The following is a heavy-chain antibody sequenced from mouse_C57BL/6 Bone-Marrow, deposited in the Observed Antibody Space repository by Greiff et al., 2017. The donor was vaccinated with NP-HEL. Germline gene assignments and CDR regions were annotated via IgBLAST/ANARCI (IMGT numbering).Heavy chain of an antibody. CDR3: VILRRDYFDY. J-gene: IGHJ2*01. Sequence: VQLQQSGPELVKPGASVKISCKASGYAFSSSWMNWVKQRPGKGLEWIGRIYPGDGDTNYNGKFKGKATLTADKSSSTAYMQLSSLTSEDSAVYFCVILRRDYFDYWGQGTTLTVSS. CDR1: GYAFSSSW. V-gene: IGHV1-82*01. D-gene: IGHD2-4*01. CDR2: IYPGDGDT.